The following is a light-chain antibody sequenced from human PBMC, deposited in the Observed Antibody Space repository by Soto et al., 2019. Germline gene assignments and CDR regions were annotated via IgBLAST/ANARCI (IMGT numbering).Light chain of an antibody. CDR2: GNS. Sequence: QSVLTQPPLVSGARGQRVTISCTGSSSNIGAGYDVHWYQQLPGTAPKLLIYGNSNRPSGVPDRFSGSKSGTSASLAITGLQAEDEADYYCQSYDSSLSGYVFGTGTKLTAL. CDR3: QSYDSSLSGYV. J-gene: IGLJ1*01. CDR1: SSNIGAGYD. V-gene: IGLV1-40*01.